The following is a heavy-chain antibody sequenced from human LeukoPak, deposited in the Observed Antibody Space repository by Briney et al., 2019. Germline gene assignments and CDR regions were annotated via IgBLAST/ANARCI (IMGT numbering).Heavy chain of an antibody. CDR1: VVTLSNFN. CDR3: ARDSPSSDY. CDR2: ISSYSITI. Sequence: GGSLRLSCAASVVTLSNFNMNWVRQAPGKGLEWVSYISSYSITISYADPVKGRFTISRDNPKNSLYLQMDSLRDEDTAVYYCARDSPSSDYWGRGTLVTVSS. V-gene: IGHV3-48*02. J-gene: IGHJ4*02. D-gene: IGHD2-2*01.